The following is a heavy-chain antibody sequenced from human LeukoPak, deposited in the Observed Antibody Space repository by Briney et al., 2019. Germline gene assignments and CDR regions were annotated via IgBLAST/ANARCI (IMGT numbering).Heavy chain of an antibody. CDR1: GYSFTSYW. Sequence: GASLKISCKGSGYSFTSYWIAWVRQMPGKGLEWMGIIYPGDSDTRYSPSFQGQVTISADKSINTAYLQWSSLKASDTAMYYCARGNYYDSSGMDYWGQGTLVTVSS. CDR3: ARGNYYDSSGMDY. CDR2: IYPGDSDT. D-gene: IGHD3-22*01. V-gene: IGHV5-51*01. J-gene: IGHJ4*02.